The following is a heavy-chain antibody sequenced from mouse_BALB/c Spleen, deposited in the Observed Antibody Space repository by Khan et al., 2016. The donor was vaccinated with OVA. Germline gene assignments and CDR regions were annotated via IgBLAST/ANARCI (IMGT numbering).Heavy chain of an antibody. CDR2: VSGDSDTI. CDR1: GFTFSSYG. D-gene: IGHD1-1*01. CDR3: ATSYFYGYYFDY. Sequence: EVQLVESGGGLVQPGGSRKLSCAASGFTFSSYGMHWVRQAPEKGLEWVAYVSGDSDTIFYVDTVKGRFTISRDNPKNTLFLQMTSLMSEDTASYYCATSYFYGYYFDYWGPGTTLTVSS. V-gene: IGHV5-17*02. J-gene: IGHJ2*01.